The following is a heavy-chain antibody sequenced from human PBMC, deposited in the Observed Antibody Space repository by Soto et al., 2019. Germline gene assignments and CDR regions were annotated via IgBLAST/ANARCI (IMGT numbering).Heavy chain of an antibody. V-gene: IGHV3-7*05. CDR1: GFIFNTFW. J-gene: IGHJ5*02. CDR3: ARTYSP. D-gene: IGHD2-15*01. Sequence: GGSLRLSCAASGFIFNTFWMSWVRQAPGKGLEWVANIKPDGSVKHYADSVKGRFTISRDNAKNSLSLEMNSLRVEDTAVYYCARTYSPLGQGTLVTVSS. CDR2: IKPDGSVK.